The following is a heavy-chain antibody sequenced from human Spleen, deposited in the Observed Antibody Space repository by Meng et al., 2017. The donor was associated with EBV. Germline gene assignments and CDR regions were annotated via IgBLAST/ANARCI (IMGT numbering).Heavy chain of an antibody. V-gene: IGHV1-69*01. Sequence: QGQLVHSAAEVKKPWSSVKVSCKTSGCPLRIYAISLVRQAPGQGLEWLGGFLPTLGAPNYAQKFHGRVSSTADESTSTHYMDLSSLRSEDTAVYYCASESGRGYTPDYWGQGTLVTVSS. CDR1: GCPLRIYA. CDR3: ASESGRGYTPDY. D-gene: IGHD3-10*01. J-gene: IGHJ4*02. CDR2: FLPTLGAP.